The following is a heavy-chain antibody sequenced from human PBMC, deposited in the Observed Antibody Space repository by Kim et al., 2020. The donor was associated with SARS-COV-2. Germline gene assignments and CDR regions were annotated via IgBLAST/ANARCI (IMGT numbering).Heavy chain of an antibody. CDR1: GFAFSKFA. D-gene: IGHD7-27*01. J-gene: IGHJ4*02. CDR2: IGRSGSDT. Sequence: GGSLRLSCAASGFAFSKFAMSWVRQAPGEGLEWISTIGRSGSDTYYAASVKGRFTVSRDNSKNTLFLQMSSLSADDPALYYCANAPWGIGGTDGNWGQGTLVTVS. V-gene: IGHV3-23*01. CDR3: ANAPWGIGGTDGN.